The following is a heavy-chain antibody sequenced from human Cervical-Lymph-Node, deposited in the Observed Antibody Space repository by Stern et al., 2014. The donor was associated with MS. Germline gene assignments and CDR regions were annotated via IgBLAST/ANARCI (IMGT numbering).Heavy chain of an antibody. D-gene: IGHD1-26*01. CDR1: GFPFSSHS. CDR2: ISSVGS. V-gene: IGHV3-21*06. Sequence: EVQLVESGGGLVKPGGSLLLSCAASGFPFSSHSMNWVRQAPGKGLEWVSSISSVGSFYAESVQGRFTISRENAKDSLFLQMNSLRVDDTAVYYCAREPQGGAWYYGMDVWGQGTTVTVSS. J-gene: IGHJ6*02. CDR3: AREPQGGAWYYGMDV.